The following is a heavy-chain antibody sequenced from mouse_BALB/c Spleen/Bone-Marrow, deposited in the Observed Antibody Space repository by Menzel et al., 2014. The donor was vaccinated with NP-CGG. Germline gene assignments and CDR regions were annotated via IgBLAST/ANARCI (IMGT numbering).Heavy chain of an antibody. D-gene: IGHD1-1*01. Sequence: EVKLVESGGGLVQPGGSRKLSCAASGFTFSSFGMHWVRQAPEKGLEWVAYISSGSSTVYYADKVMGRFTISRDNPKNTLFLQMHSLRSEDTAMYYCARSGSSSGYFDYWGQGTTLTVSS. CDR1: GFTFSSFG. CDR2: ISSGSSTV. J-gene: IGHJ2*01. V-gene: IGHV5-17*02. CDR3: ARSGSSSGYFDY.